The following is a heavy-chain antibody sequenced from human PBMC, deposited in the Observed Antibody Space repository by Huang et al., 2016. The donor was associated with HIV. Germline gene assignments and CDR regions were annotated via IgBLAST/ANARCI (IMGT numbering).Heavy chain of an antibody. V-gene: IGHV3-74*01. D-gene: IGHD3-22*01. Sequence: EVQLVESGGGLVQPGGSLRLSCAASGFSISSYWMHWVRQAPGKVLVCVSRINSDGSSTSYADSVNGRFTISRDNAKNTLYLQMNRLRAEDTAVYYCARDPRIQSWLNFFDYWGQGTLVSVSS. J-gene: IGHJ4*02. CDR3: ARDPRIQSWLNFFDY. CDR1: GFSISSYW. CDR2: INSDGSST.